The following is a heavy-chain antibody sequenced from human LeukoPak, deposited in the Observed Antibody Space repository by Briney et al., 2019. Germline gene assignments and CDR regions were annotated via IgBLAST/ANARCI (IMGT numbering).Heavy chain of an antibody. CDR2: FYYTGST. V-gene: IGHV4-59*01. J-gene: IGHJ4*02. D-gene: IGHD3-22*01. CDR1: GVSIRSYY. CDR3: ARHSSGYYLYYFDY. Sequence: SETLSLTCTVSGVSIRSYYWSWIRQPPGKGLEWIGYFYYTGSTNNNPSLKSRVTMSVDTSKNQFSLSLSSVTAADTAVYYCARHSSGYYLYYFDYWGQGTLVTVSS.